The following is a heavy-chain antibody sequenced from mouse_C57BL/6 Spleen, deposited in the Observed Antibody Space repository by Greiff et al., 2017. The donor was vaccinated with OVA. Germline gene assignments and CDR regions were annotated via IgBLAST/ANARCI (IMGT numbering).Heavy chain of an antibody. Sequence: EVKLVESGGGLVKPGGSLKLSCAASGFTFSSYTMSWVRQTPEKRLEWVATISGGGGNTYYPDSVKGRFTISRDNATNTLYLQMSSLRSEDTALYYCARHYYGYDGGAYFDYWGQGTTLTVSS. CDR1: GFTFSSYT. J-gene: IGHJ2*01. V-gene: IGHV5-9*01. CDR2: ISGGGGNT. D-gene: IGHD2-2*01. CDR3: ARHYYGYDGGAYFDY.